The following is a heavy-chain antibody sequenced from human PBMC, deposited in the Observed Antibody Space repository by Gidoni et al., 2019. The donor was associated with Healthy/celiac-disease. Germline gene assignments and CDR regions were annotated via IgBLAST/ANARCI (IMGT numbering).Heavy chain of an antibody. V-gene: IGHV3-33*01. CDR2: IWYDGSNK. CDR3: AREARRYCSSTSCYLGMDV. CDR1: GFTFSSYG. Sequence: QVQLVESGGGVVQPGRSLRLSCAASGFTFSSYGLHWVRQAPGKGLEWVEVIWYDGSNKYYANSVKGRFTISRDNSKNTLYLQMNSLRAEDTSVYYCAREARRYCSSTSCYLGMDVWGQGTTVTVSS. D-gene: IGHD2-2*01. J-gene: IGHJ6*02.